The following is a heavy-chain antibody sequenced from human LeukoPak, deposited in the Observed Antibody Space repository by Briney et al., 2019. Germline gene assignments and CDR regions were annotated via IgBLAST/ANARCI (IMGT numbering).Heavy chain of an antibody. V-gene: IGHV4-34*01. CDR2: INHSGST. CDR3: AREVGKAGIPDY. CDR1: GGSFSGYY. Sequence: PSETLSLTCAVYGGSFSGYYWSWIRQPPGKGLEWIGEINHSGSTNYNPSLKSRVTISVDTSKNQFSLKLSSVTAADTAVYYCAREVGKAGIPDYWGQGTLVTVSS. D-gene: IGHD6-19*01. J-gene: IGHJ4*02.